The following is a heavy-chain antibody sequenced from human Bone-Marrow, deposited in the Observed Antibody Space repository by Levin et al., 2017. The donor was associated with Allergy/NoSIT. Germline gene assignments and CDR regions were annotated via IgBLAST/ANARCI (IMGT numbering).Heavy chain of an antibody. CDR1: GFTFSSYS. Sequence: GGSLRLSCAASGFTFSSYSMNWVRQAPGKGLEWVSSISSSSSYIYYADSVKGRFTISRDNAKNSLYLQMNSLRAEDTAVYYCARVEVITGGPFDYWGQGTLVTVSS. D-gene: IGHD3-22*01. V-gene: IGHV3-21*01. J-gene: IGHJ4*02. CDR3: ARVEVITGGPFDY. CDR2: ISSSSSYI.